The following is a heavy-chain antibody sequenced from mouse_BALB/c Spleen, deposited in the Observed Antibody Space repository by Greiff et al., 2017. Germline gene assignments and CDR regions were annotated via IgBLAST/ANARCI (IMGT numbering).Heavy chain of an antibody. CDR1: GFNIKDTY. Sequence: EVQLQQSGAELVKPGASVKLSCTASGFNIKDTYMHWVKQRPEQGLEWIGRIDPANGNTKYDPKFQGKATITADTSSSTAYMELRSLTSEDSAVYYCTRLNGPAWFAYWGQGTLVTVSA. V-gene: IGHV14-3*02. D-gene: IGHD1-1*02. CDR3: TRLNGPAWFAY. CDR2: IDPANGNT. J-gene: IGHJ3*01.